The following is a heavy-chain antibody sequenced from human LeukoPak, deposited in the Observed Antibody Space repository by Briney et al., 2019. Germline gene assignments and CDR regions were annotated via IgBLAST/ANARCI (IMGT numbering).Heavy chain of an antibody. CDR3: ARSRHGGEWELPDVDNWFDP. CDR1: GFTFSDYY. D-gene: IGHD1-26*01. V-gene: IGHV3-11*01. J-gene: IGHJ5*02. CDR2: ISSSGSTI. Sequence: GTLRLSCAASGFTFSDYYMSWIRQAPGKGLEWVSYISSSGSTIYYADSVKGRFTISRDNAKNSLYLQMNSLRAEDTAVYYCARSRHGGEWELPDVDNWFDPWGQGTLVTVSS.